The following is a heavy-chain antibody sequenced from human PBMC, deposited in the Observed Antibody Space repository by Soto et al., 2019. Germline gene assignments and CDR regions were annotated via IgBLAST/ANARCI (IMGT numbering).Heavy chain of an antibody. CDR1: GYTFTSYY. CDR2: INPSGGST. J-gene: IGHJ4*02. V-gene: IGHV1-46*01. CDR3: AREDGYKALDY. Sequence: QVQLVQSGAEVKKPGASVKVSCKASGYTFTSYYMHWVRQAPGQGLEWMGIINPSGGSTSYAQKFQGRVTMTRDTAASTVYMELSSLRSEDTPVYYCAREDGYKALDYWGQGTVVTVSS. D-gene: IGHD5-12*01.